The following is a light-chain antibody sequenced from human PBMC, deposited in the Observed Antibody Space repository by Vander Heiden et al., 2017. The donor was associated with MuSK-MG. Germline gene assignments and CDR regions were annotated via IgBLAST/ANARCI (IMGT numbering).Light chain of an antibody. V-gene: IGKV1-27*01. CDR2: AAS. CDR3: QKYKPPSGFT. J-gene: IGKJ3*01. CDR1: QGISNY. Sequence: DIQMTQSPSSLSASVGDRVTITCRASQGISNYLAWYQQKPGKVPKLLIYAASTLQSGVPSRFSGSGSGTDFTLTISSLQPEDVATYYCQKYKPPSGFTFGPGTKVDIK.